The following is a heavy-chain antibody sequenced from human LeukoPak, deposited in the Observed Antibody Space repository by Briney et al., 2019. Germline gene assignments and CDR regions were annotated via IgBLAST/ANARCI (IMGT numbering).Heavy chain of an antibody. CDR2: ISYDGSNK. J-gene: IGHJ4*02. CDR1: GFTFSSYA. V-gene: IGHV3-30-3*01. CDR3: ASNIGYSYGYYFDY. Sequence: GGSLRLSCAASGFTFSSYAMHWVRQAPGKGLEWVAVISYDGSNKYYADSVKGRFTISRDNSKNTLYLQMNSLRAEDTAVYHCASNIGYSYGYYFDYWGQGTLVTVSS. D-gene: IGHD5-18*01.